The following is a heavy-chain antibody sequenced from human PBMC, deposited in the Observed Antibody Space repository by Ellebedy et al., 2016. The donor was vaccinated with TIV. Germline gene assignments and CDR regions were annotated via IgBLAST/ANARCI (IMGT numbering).Heavy chain of an antibody. D-gene: IGHD4-17*01. V-gene: IGHV3-7*01. Sequence: PGGSLRLSCAASGFNFRSYWMTWVRQAPGKGLEWVAKIRQEGDEIYYVESVKGRFTISRDNAKNSLFLQMNSLRVEDTAVYYCARRASYGDYAAQVNPWFDPWGQGTLVTVSS. CDR2: IRQEGDEI. CDR1: GFNFRSYW. J-gene: IGHJ5*02. CDR3: ARRASYGDYAAQVNPWFDP.